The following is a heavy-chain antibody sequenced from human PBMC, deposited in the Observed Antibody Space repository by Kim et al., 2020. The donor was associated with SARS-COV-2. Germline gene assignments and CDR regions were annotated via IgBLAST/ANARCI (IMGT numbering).Heavy chain of an antibody. D-gene: IGHD3-22*01. CDR3: ARGVQGFDISGYFNY. V-gene: IGHV4-34*01. Sequence: PAPKSRVTLSVDTSKNQFSLNLNSVTAADTAVYYCARGVQGFDISGYFNYWGQGTLVTVSS. J-gene: IGHJ4*02.